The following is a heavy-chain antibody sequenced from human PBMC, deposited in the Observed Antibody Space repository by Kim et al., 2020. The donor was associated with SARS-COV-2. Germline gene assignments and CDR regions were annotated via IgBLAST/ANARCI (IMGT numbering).Heavy chain of an antibody. V-gene: IGHV1-46*03. Sequence: ASVKVSCKASGHTFTSYYIHWVRQAPGQGLEWMGIINPSGRSTSYAKKFQGRVTLTRDTSTNTVFLELSSLRSEDTADYYCTRSPLPESAFDSYYGMDVWGLGTTVTVSS. CDR1: GHTFTSYY. J-gene: IGHJ6*02. D-gene: IGHD3-3*01. CDR3: TRSPLPESAFDSYYGMDV. CDR2: INPSGRST.